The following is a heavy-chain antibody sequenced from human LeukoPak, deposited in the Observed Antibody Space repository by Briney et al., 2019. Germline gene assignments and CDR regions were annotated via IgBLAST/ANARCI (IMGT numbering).Heavy chain of an antibody. V-gene: IGHV3-49*04. CDR2: IRSKAYGGTT. D-gene: IGHD5/OR15-5a*01. CDR1: GFTFGDYA. CDR3: TRDVWHFDY. Sequence: GGSLRLSCTASGFTFGDYAMSWVRQAPGKGLEWVGFIRSKAYGGTTEYAASVKGRFTISRDDSKSIAYLQMNSLKTEDTAVSYCTRDVWHFDYWGQGTLVTVSS. J-gene: IGHJ4*02.